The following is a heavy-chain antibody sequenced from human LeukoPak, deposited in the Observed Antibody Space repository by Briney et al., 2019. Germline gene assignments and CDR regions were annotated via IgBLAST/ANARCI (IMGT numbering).Heavy chain of an antibody. CDR1: GGSFSGYY. Sequence: PSETLSLTCAVYGGSFSGYYWSWIRQPPGKGLEWIGEINHSGSTNYNPSLKSRVTISVDTSKNQFSLKLSSVTAADTAVYYCARWTIFGVAPNRMDVWGQGTTVTVSS. J-gene: IGHJ6*02. D-gene: IGHD3-3*01. CDR3: ARWTIFGVAPNRMDV. CDR2: INHSGST. V-gene: IGHV4-34*01.